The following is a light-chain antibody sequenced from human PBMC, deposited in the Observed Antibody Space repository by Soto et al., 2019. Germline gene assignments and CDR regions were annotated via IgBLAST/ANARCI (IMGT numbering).Light chain of an antibody. CDR1: QSVSSSY. CDR3: HQYGGSPTWT. Sequence: EIVLTQSPGTLSLSPGERATLSCRASQSVSSSYLAWYQQKPGQAPRLLIYGANNRATGIPERFSGSGSGTDFSLTIIRLEPEDFAVYYCHQYGGSPTWTFGQGTKVEI. CDR2: GAN. J-gene: IGKJ1*01. V-gene: IGKV3-20*01.